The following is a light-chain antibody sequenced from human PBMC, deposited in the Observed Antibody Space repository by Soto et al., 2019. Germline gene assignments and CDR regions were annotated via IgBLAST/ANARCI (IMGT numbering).Light chain of an antibody. J-gene: IGKJ2*01. CDR1: KGISSY. Sequence: IPLTQSPSSLSASVGDRVTITCRASKGISSYLAWYQQKPGKAPKLLMYAASTSQSGVRSRFSGSGSGTDFTLTISSLQPEDFATYYCQQLNSYPRTFGQGTKLEIK. V-gene: IGKV1-9*01. CDR2: AAS. CDR3: QQLNSYPRT.